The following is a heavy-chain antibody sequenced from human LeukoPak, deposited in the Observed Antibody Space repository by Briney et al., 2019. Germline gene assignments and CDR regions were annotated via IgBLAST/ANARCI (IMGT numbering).Heavy chain of an antibody. V-gene: IGHV3-23*01. CDR3: AKDLDIVVVPAAIFGY. CDR2: ISGSGGST. D-gene: IGHD2-2*02. CDR1: GFTFSSYA. Sequence: GGSLRLSCAASGFTFSSYAMSWVRQAPGKGLEWVSAISGSGGSTYYADSVKGRFTISRDNSKNTLYLQMNSLRAVDTAVYYCAKDLDIVVVPAAIFGYWGQGTLVTVSS. J-gene: IGHJ4*02.